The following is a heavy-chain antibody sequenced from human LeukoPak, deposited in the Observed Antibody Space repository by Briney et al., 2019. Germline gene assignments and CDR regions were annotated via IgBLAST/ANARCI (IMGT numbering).Heavy chain of an antibody. V-gene: IGHV1-2*02. J-gene: IGHJ3*02. CDR3: ARPESGDPREDAFDM. Sequence: ASVKVSFKASGYTFTDYYLHWVRQAPGQGLEWMGWINPNSGGTNYAQKFQGRVTMTGDSSISTAYMDLSRLTSDDTAVYYCARPESGDPREDAFDMWGQGTMVTVS. D-gene: IGHD1-26*01. CDR1: GYTFTDYY. CDR2: INPNSGGT.